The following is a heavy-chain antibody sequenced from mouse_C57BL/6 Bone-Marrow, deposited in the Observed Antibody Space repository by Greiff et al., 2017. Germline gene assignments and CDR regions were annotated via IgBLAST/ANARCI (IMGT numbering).Heavy chain of an antibody. CDR2: IYPGSGNT. V-gene: IGHV1-84*01. CDR3: ARPRIITTVPWFAY. Sequence: LMESGPELVKPGASVKISCKASGYTFTDYYINWVKQRPGQGLAWIGWIYPGSGNTKYNEKFKGKATLTVDTSSSTAYMQLSSLTSEDSAVYFCARPRIITTVPWFAYWGQGTLVTVSA. D-gene: IGHD1-1*01. CDR1: GYTFTDYY. J-gene: IGHJ3*01.